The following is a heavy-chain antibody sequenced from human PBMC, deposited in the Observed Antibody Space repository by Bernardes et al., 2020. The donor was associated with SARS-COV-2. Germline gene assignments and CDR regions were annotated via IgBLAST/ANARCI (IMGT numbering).Heavy chain of an antibody. V-gene: IGHV3-23*01. D-gene: IGHD3-10*01. J-gene: IGHJ4*02. CDR3: AKDSLYYGSGSFGY. CDR1: GFTFSSYA. CDR2: ISGSGGST. Sequence: GGSLRLSCAASGFTFSSYAMSWVRQAPGKGLEWVSAISGSGGSTYYADSVKGRFTISRDNSKNTLYLQINSLRAEDTAIYYCAKDSLYYGSGSFGYWGQGTLVTVSS.